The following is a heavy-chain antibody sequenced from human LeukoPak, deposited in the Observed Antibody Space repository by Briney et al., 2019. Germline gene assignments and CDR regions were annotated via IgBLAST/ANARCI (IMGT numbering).Heavy chain of an antibody. J-gene: IGHJ4*02. D-gene: IGHD3-22*01. CDR2: IYTNGSS. Sequence: SETLSLTCTVSGGSIRTFYWTWIRRPAGKGLEWIGRIYTNGSSNYNPSLKSRVTMSVDTSKNQFSLELTSLTAADTAVYYCATSPLLTYSSGYCNFWGQGILVTVSS. CDR3: ATSPLLTYSSGYCNF. V-gene: IGHV4-4*07. CDR1: GGSIRTFY.